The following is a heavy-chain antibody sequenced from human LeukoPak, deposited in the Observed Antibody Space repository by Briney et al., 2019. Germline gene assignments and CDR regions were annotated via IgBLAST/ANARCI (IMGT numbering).Heavy chain of an antibody. V-gene: IGHV1-2*02. CDR1: GYTFTGYY. J-gene: IGHJ5*02. CDR3: ARVVIGGYNWFDP. CDR2: INPNSGGT. Sequence: EASVKVSCKASGYTFTGYYMHCVRQAPGQGLEWMGWINPNSGGTNYAQKFEGRVTMTRDTLISTAYMELSRLRSDDTAVYYCARVVIGGYNWFDPWGQGTLVTVSS. D-gene: IGHD2/OR15-2a*01.